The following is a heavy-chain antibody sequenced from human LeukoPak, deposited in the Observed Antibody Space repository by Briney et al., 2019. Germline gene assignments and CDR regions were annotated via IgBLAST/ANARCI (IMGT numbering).Heavy chain of an antibody. J-gene: IGHJ4*02. CDR3: ARSSGFSFDC. V-gene: IGHV4-34*01. CDR1: GGSFSGYY. CDR2: INHSGST. D-gene: IGHD3-22*01. Sequence: SETLSLTCAVYGGSFSGYYWSWIRQPPGKGLEWIGEINHSGSTNYNPSLKSRVTISVDTSKRQLSLKVNSVTAADTAVYYCARSSGFSFDCWGQGTLITVSS.